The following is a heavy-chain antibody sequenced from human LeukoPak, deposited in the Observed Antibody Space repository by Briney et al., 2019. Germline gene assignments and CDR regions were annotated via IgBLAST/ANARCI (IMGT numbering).Heavy chain of an antibody. D-gene: IGHD3-3*01. V-gene: IGHV3-49*04. CDR2: IRSKAYGGTT. CDR3: TSLMYYDFWSGYYSPEPKRLTPDLDAFDI. CDR1: GFTFSSYA. Sequence: GGSLRLSCAASGFTFSSYAMSWVRQAPGKGLEWVGFIRSKAYGGTTEYAASVKGRFTISRDDSKSIAYLQMNSLKTEDTAVYYCTSLMYYDFWSGYYSPEPKRLTPDLDAFDIWGQGTMVTVSS. J-gene: IGHJ3*02.